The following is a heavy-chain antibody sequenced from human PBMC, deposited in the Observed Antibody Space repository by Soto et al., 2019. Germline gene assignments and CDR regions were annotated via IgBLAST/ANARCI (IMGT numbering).Heavy chain of an antibody. D-gene: IGHD1-7*01. CDR2: IWYDGSNK. CDR3: ARDPTGTTYFDY. J-gene: IGHJ4*02. Sequence: GGSLRLSCAASGFTFSSYGMHWVRQAPGKGLEWVAVIWYDGSNKYYADSVKGRFTISRDNSKNTLYLQMNSLRAEDTAVYYCARDPTGTTYFDYWGQGTLVTVSS. CDR1: GFTFSSYG. V-gene: IGHV3-33*01.